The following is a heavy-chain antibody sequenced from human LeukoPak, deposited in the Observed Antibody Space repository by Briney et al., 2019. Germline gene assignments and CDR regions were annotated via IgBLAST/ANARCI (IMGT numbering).Heavy chain of an antibody. CDR1: GYTFTGYY. D-gene: IGHD6-6*01. V-gene: IGHV1-2*02. CDR3: ARDPIAARPGNWFDP. J-gene: IGHJ5*02. CDR2: INPNSGGT. Sequence: ASVKVSCKASGYTFTGYYMHWVRQAPGQGLEWTGWINPNSGGTNYAQKFQGRVTMTRDTSISTAYMELSRLRSDDTAVYYCARDPIAARPGNWFDPWGQGTLVTVSS.